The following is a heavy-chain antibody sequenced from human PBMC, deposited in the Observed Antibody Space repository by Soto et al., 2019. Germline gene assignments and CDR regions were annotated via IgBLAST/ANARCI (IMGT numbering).Heavy chain of an antibody. CDR1: GGSISSYY. Sequence: QVQLQESGPGLVKPSETLSLTCTVSGGSISSYYWSWIRQPPGKGLEWIGYIYYSASTNYNPSLKSRVTISVDTSKNQFSLKLSSVTAAETAVYYCARRYGYAFDIWGQGTMVTVSS. D-gene: IGHD4-17*01. CDR2: IYYSAST. V-gene: IGHV4-59*01. J-gene: IGHJ3*02. CDR3: ARRYGYAFDI.